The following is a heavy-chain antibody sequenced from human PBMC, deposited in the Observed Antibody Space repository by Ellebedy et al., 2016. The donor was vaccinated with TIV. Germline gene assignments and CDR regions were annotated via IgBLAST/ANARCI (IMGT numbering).Heavy chain of an antibody. V-gene: IGHV3-21*01. CDR1: GFTFSSHS. D-gene: IGHD2-15*01. J-gene: IGHJ4*02. CDR3: ARGYCSGGSCYFPTDY. Sequence: GESLKISCSVSGFTFSSHSMNWVRQAPGKGLEWVSSISFSGSFIYYGDSVKGRFTISRDNAKNSLYLQMNSLRAEDTAVYYCARGYCSGGSCYFPTDYWGQGTLVTVSS. CDR2: ISFSGSFI.